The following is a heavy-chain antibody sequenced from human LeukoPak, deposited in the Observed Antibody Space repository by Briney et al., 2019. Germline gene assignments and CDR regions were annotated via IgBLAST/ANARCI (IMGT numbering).Heavy chain of an antibody. V-gene: IGHV3-64D*09. J-gene: IGHJ4*02. D-gene: IGHD3-22*01. CDR1: GCTFSYFP. CDR3: VKAIHCGSVSYYAD. CDR2: FSSDGGST. Sequence: PGGPLRLSCSASGCTFSYFPMYWVRQAPGEGVEYVSAFSSDGGSTYYADSVRGRITISRDNSKNTLSLQMGSLTTEDTAVYYCVKAIHCGSVSYYADWGQGTLVAVSS.